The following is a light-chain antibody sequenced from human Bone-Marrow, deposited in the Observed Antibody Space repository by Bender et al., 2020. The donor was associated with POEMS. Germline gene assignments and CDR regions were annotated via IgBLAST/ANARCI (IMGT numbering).Light chain of an antibody. CDR1: SSNIGGNA. CDR3: SAWDGILNGWV. J-gene: IGLJ3*02. Sequence: QSVLTQPPSASGTPGQRVTISCSGSSSNIGGNAVNWWQQLPGTAPKLLIYGNDQRPSGVRARFSGSKSGASAPRAISGLQSEDEADYFCSAWDGILNGWVFGGGTELTVL. CDR2: GND. V-gene: IGLV1-44*01.